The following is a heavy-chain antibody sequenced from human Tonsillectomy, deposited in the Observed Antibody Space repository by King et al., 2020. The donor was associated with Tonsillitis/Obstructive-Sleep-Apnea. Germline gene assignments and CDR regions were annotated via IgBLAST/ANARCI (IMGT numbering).Heavy chain of an antibody. CDR3: ARDDSRRRFDP. CDR1: GYTFTSYY. D-gene: IGHD2-15*01. Sequence: VQLVESGAEVKKPGASVKVSCKASGYTFTSYYMHWVRQAPGQGLEWMGRINPSGGSTSYAQKFQGRVTMTRDTSTSTVYMELSSLRSEDTAVYYCARDDSRRRFDPWGQGTLVTVSS. V-gene: IGHV1-46*01. J-gene: IGHJ5*02. CDR2: INPSGGST.